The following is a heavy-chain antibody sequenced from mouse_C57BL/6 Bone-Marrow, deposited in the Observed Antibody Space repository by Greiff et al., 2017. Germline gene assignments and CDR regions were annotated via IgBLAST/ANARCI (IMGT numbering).Heavy chain of an antibody. V-gene: IGHV5-4*01. CDR2: ISDGGSYT. CDR1: GFTFSSYA. J-gene: IGHJ3*01. D-gene: IGHD1-1*01. CDR3: ARDRHYYGSSYGFAY. Sequence: EVQGVASGGGLVKPGGSLKLSCAASGFTFSSYAMSWVRQTPEQRLEWVATISDGGSYTYYPANVKGRFTISRDNAKNNLYLQMSHLKAEDTAMYYCARDRHYYGSSYGFAYWGQGTLVTVSA.